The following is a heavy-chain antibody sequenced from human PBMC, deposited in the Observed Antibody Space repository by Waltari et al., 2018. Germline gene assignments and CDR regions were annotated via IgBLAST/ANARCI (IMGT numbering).Heavy chain of an antibody. V-gene: IGHV5-51*01. CDR3: ARYYTGNPQRPGFDY. D-gene: IGHD2-8*02. CDR2: ICPGGHGT. J-gene: IGHJ4*02. Sequence: EVQLVQSGAEVKKPGESLKISCKGSGYSFTSYWIGWVRQMPGKGLEWMGVICPGGHGTRYSPAYQGHITISADKSISTAYLHWGSLKASDTAMYYCARYYTGNPQRPGFDYWGQGTLVTVSS. CDR1: GYSFTSYW.